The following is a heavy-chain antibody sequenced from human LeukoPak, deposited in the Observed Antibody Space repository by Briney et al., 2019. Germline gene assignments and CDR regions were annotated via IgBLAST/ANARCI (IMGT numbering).Heavy chain of an antibody. CDR3: VRDRGGYCSRANCRVGWLDP. V-gene: IGHV1-2*02. J-gene: IGHJ5*01. D-gene: IGHD2-2*01. CDR2: INPDSGGT. CDR1: GYTFTGYY. Sequence: ASVKVSCKASGYTFTGYYIHWVRQAPGQGPEWMGWINPDSGGTNYAQKFQGRVTMTRDTSISTAYMELTRLTSDDTAVYYCVRDRGGYCSRANCRVGWLDPWGQGTLVTVSS.